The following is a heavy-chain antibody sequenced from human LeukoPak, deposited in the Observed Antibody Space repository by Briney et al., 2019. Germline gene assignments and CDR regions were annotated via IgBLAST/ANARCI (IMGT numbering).Heavy chain of an antibody. CDR2: IYYSGST. D-gene: IGHD1-26*01. Sequence: SETLSLTCTVSGGSISSYYWSWIRQPPGKGLEWIAYIYYSGSTNYNPSLKSRVTISVDTSKNQFSLKLSSVTAADTAVYYCARHGTAPSYPLDYWGQGTLVTVSS. CDR1: GGSISSYY. J-gene: IGHJ4*02. V-gene: IGHV4-59*08. CDR3: ARHGTAPSYPLDY.